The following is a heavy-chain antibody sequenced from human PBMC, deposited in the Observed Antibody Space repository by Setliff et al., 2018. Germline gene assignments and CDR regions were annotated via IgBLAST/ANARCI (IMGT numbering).Heavy chain of an antibody. V-gene: IGHV4-59*01. CDR2: VYYSGIA. D-gene: IGHD5-12*01. J-gene: IGHJ4*02. Sequence: PSETLSLTCTVSGGSISTYYWSWIRQPPGKGLEGIGYVYYSGIANYSPYLKSRHTISVDTSKNQFSLKLRSVTAADTAVYYCARGGTFRYFDYWGQGTPVTVSS. CDR3: ARGGTFRYFDY. CDR1: GGSISTYY.